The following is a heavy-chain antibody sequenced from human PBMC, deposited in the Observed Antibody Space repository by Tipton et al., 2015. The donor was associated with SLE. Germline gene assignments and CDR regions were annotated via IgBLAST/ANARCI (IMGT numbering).Heavy chain of an antibody. Sequence: SLRLSCAASGFTFSSYAMSWVRQAPGKGLEWVGRIKSKTDGGTTDYAAPVKGRFTISRDNSKNTLYLQMNSLKTEDTAVYYCTTDRFMMGSRGDIFDYWGQGTLVTVSS. D-gene: IGHD3-10*01. CDR2: IKSKTDGGTT. CDR3: TTDRFMMGSRGDIFDY. J-gene: IGHJ4*02. CDR1: GFTFSSYA. V-gene: IGHV3-15*01.